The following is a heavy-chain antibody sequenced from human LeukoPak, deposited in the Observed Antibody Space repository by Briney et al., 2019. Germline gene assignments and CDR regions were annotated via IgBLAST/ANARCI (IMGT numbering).Heavy chain of an antibody. J-gene: IGHJ4*02. CDR1: GGTFSSYA. D-gene: IGHD4-23*01. CDR3: ARSSTVVTPYYFDY. CDR2: IIPILGIA. V-gene: IGHV1-69*04. Sequence: GASVKVSCKASGGTFSSYAISWVRQAPGQGREWRGRIIPILGIANYAQKLQGRVTITADKSTSTAYMELSSLRSEDTAVYYCARSSTVVTPYYFDYWGQGTLVTVSS.